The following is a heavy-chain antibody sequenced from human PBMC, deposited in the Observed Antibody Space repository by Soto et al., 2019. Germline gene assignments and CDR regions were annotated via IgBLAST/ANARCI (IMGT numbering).Heavy chain of an antibody. CDR2: ITQNSEYI. CDR3: ARDRQLVQDWFEP. D-gene: IGHD6-13*01. V-gene: IGHV3-21*01. J-gene: IGHJ5*02. CDR1: GFTFSSYN. Sequence: PGGSLRLSCAASGFTFSSYNMNWVRQAPGKGLEWLSLITQNSEYIFYADSVKGRFTMSRDDAKNSVYLQMDSLRLGDTAIYYCARDRQLVQDWFEPWGQGTLVTVSS.